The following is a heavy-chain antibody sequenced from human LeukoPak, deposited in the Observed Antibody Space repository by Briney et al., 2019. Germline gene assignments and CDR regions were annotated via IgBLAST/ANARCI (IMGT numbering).Heavy chain of an antibody. V-gene: IGHV3-7*01. CDR1: GSTFSHYW. J-gene: IGHJ4*02. CDR2: IKEGGSVK. Sequence: GGSLRFSCAASGSTFSHYWMSWVRQAPGKGLEWLANIKEGGSVKYYVDSVKGRFTISRDNAKNSPYLQMNSLRAEDTAVYYCARIGYSSSSFDYWGQGALVTVSS. CDR3: ARIGYSSSSFDY. D-gene: IGHD6-6*01.